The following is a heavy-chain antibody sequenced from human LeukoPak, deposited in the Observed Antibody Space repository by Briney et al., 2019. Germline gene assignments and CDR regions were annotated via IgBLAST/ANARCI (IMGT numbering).Heavy chain of an antibody. CDR2: IYWDDDK. CDR3: AHGSLWFRDNWFDP. J-gene: IGHJ5*02. Sequence: SGPTLVKPTQTLTLTCSFSGFSLSTSGVGVGWIRQPPVKALEWLALIYWDDDKRYSPSLKSRLTITKDTSKNQVVLTMTNMDPVDTATYYCAHGSLWFRDNWFDPWGQGTLVTVSS. D-gene: IGHD3-10*01. CDR1: GFSLSTSGVG. V-gene: IGHV2-5*02.